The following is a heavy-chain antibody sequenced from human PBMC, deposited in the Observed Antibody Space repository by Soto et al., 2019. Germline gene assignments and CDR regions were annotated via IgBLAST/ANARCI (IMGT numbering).Heavy chain of an antibody. CDR1: GGSISSGDYY. D-gene: IGHD5-18*01. V-gene: IGHV4-30-4*01. J-gene: IGHJ4*02. CDR3: AREMGYSYGRSGGADY. CDR2: IYYSGST. Sequence: SETLSLTCTVSGGSISSGDYYWSWIRQPPGKGLEWIGYIYYSGSTYYNPSLKSRVTISVDTSKNQFSLKLSSVTAADTAVYYCAREMGYSYGRSGGADYWGQGTLVTVSS.